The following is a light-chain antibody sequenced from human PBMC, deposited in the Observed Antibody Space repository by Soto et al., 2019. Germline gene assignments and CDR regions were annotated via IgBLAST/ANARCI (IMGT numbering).Light chain of an antibody. CDR3: MSYIASTTSHWV. Sequence: QSALTQPASVSGSPGQSITISCTGTSIDVGHPYNYVSWYQQYPGKTPKLLILGVSNRPSGISGRVTGSKSGNTASMTISRLQPEDEADYYCMSYIASTTSHWVLGGGTKVTVL. V-gene: IGLV2-14*03. CDR1: SIDVGHPYNY. J-gene: IGLJ3*02. CDR2: GVS.